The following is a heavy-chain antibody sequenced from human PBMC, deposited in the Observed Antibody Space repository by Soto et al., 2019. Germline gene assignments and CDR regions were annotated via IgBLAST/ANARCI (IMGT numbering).Heavy chain of an antibody. CDR2: ISHSGNA. CDR1: VDSINSSHW. V-gene: IGHV4-4*02. D-gene: IGHD3-3*02. CDR3: AARHFWSGPWTARRLDY. Sequence: PSETLSLTCAFSVDSINSSHWCNWVRQPPGRGLEWIGQISHSGNANYNPSLTSRVTISVDKSKNHFSLKLTSVTAADTAVYYCAARHFWSGPWTARRLDYWGQGTLVTVSS. J-gene: IGHJ4*02.